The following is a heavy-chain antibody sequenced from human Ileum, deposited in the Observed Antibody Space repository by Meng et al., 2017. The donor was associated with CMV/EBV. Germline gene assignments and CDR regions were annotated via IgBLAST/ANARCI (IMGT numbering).Heavy chain of an antibody. V-gene: IGHV5-51*01. CDR2: IYPGDSNV. J-gene: IGHJ4*02. D-gene: IGHD6-19*01. CDR1: GYTFTTHW. Sequence: GESLKFSCKGSGYTFTTHWIGWVRQMPGRGLEWMGIIYPGDSNVRYSPSFQGQVTISADKSINTAYLQWNSLKASDTAVYYCARLIPQWLGLDYWGQGTLVTVSS. CDR3: ARLIPQWLGLDY.